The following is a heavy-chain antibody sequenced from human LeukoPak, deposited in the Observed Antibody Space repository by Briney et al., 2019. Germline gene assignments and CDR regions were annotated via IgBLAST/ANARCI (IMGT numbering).Heavy chain of an antibody. CDR3: VKDIEYDILTGFQGAFDI. CDR2: IFYDGTIQ. J-gene: IGHJ3*02. D-gene: IGHD3-9*01. CDR1: GFTFTHYA. V-gene: IGHV3-30*18. Sequence: PGRSLRLSCAASGFTFTHYAMHWVRQTPGKGLEWVAVIFYDGTIQYYSDSVRGRLIVSRDNAKNSLYLQMNSLRTEDTAFYYCVKDIEYDILTGFQGAFDIWGQGTMVTVSS.